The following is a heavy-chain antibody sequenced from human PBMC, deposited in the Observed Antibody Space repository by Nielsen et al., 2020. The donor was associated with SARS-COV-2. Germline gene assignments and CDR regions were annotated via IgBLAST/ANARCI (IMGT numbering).Heavy chain of an antibody. D-gene: IGHD6-19*01. Sequence: SETLSLTCAVSGGSISSSNWWSWVRQPPGKGLEWIGEIYHSGSTNYNPSLKSRVTISVDKSKNQFSLKLSSVTAADTAVYYCARGYSSGWYDGGLYYYYYMDVWGKGTTVTVSS. CDR1: GGSISSSNW. J-gene: IGHJ6*03. CDR2: IYHSGST. CDR3: ARGYSSGWYDGGLYYYYYMDV. V-gene: IGHV4-4*02.